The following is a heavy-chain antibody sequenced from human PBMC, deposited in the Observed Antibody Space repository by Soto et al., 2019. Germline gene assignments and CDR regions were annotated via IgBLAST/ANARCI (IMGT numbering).Heavy chain of an antibody. V-gene: IGHV4-59*01. CDR3: ARALRGDY. CDR2: IYYNGNT. Sequence: SETLSLTCTVSGGSFTNYYWTWIRQPPGKGLEWIGYIYYNGNTNYNPSLKGRVTMSVDTSKNQFSLKLTSVTAADTAVYYCARALRGDYWGQGALVTVSS. CDR1: GGSFTNYY. J-gene: IGHJ4*02.